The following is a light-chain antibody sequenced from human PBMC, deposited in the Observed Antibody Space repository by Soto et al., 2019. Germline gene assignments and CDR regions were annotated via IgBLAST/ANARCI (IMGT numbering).Light chain of an antibody. J-gene: IGLJ1*01. CDR1: SSDVGGYNY. Sequence: QSVLTQPASVSGSPGQSITISCTGTSSDVGGYNYVSWHQQHPGKAPKLTIYDVSSRPSGVSNRFSASKSGNTASLTISGLQAEDEADYYCTSYTSSGTYVFGTVTKVTVL. CDR2: DVS. CDR3: TSYTSSGTYV. V-gene: IGLV2-14*01.